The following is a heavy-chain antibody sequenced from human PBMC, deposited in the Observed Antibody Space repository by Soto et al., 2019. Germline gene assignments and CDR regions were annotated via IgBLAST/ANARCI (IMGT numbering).Heavy chain of an antibody. CDR3: TGEGASGY. D-gene: IGHD2-8*02. J-gene: IGHJ4*02. CDR1: GFTVSTYG. Sequence: QVQLVESGGGVVQPGRSLRLSCAVSGFTVSTYGMHWVRQAPGKGLEWVAVISRDGGTKYYADSVKGRFTISRDNSRKKLFLEMNSLRGDDMAVYYCTGEGASGYWGQGTLVTVSS. CDR2: ISRDGGTK. V-gene: IGHV3-30*03.